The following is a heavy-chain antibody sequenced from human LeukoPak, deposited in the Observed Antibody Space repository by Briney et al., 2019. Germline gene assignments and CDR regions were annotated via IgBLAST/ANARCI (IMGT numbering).Heavy chain of an antibody. CDR2: IWYDGSNK. Sequence: GGSLRLSCAASGFTFSSYGTHWVRQAPGKGLEWVAVIWYDGSNKYYADSVKGRFTISRDNSKNTLYLQMNSLRAEDTAVYYCAKDRPFGSYGSNGYYFDYWGQGTLVAVSS. CDR1: GFTFSSYG. V-gene: IGHV3-33*06. D-gene: IGHD5-18*01. J-gene: IGHJ4*02. CDR3: AKDRPFGSYGSNGYYFDY.